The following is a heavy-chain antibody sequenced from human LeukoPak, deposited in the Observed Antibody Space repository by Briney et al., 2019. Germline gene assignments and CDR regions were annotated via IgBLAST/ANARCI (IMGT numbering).Heavy chain of an antibody. CDR3: ASSPTLFWSGSQDYYYYMDV. J-gene: IGHJ6*03. D-gene: IGHD3-3*01. CDR1: GATFSSDA. CDR2: IIPIFGPA. V-gene: IGHV1-69*13. Sequence: SVKVSCKASGATFSSDAITWVRHAPGQGLEWMGGIIPIFGPAIYAQKFQGRVTITADESTSTAYMALSSLTSEDTAVYYCASSPTLFWSGSQDYYYYMDVWGKGTTVTASS.